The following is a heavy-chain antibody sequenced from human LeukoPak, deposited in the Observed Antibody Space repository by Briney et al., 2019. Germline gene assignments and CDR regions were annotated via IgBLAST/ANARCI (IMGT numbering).Heavy chain of an antibody. D-gene: IGHD1-26*01. CDR2: IYYSGST. V-gene: IGHV4-59*08. Sequence: SETLSLTCTVSGGSISPYYWSWIRQPPGKGLEWIGYIYYSGSTNYNPSLNSRVTISVDTSKNQFSLKLSSMTAADTAVYYCVRHGGGGESYPRVFDYWGRGNLVTVSS. CDR3: VRHGGGGESYPRVFDY. J-gene: IGHJ4*02. CDR1: GGSISPYY.